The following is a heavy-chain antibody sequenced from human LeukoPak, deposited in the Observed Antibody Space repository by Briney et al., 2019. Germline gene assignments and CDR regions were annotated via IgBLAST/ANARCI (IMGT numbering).Heavy chain of an antibody. Sequence: GGSLRLSCRASVLTHWSCNVKGLRQAPGKGLEWVSSISSSSSYIYYADSVKGRFTISRDNAKNSLYLQMNSLRGDATPVYYCTRVPGNVTSPSTRWGEGTLVTVSS. CDR1: VLTHWSCN. D-gene: IGHD1-1*01. J-gene: IGHJ4*02. V-gene: IGHV3-21*01. CDR2: ISSSSSYI. CDR3: TRVPGNVTSPSTR.